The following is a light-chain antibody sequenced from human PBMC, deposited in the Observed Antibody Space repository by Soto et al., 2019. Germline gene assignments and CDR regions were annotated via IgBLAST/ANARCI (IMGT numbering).Light chain of an antibody. CDR2: WAS. Sequence: DIVMTQSPDSLAVSLGERATINCKSSQSVLYSSNNKNYLAWYQQKPGQPPKLLIYWASTRECGVPDLFSGSGSWTDFTLTISRLQAEDVAVYYCQQYYSTWTFGQGTKVVIK. CDR1: QSVLYSSNNKNY. V-gene: IGKV4-1*01. CDR3: QQYYSTWT. J-gene: IGKJ1*01.